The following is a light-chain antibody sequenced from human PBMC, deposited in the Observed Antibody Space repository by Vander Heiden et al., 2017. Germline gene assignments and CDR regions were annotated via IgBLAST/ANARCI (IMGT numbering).Light chain of an antibody. J-gene: IGKJ3*01. V-gene: IGKV3-20*01. CDR3: QEYGSSPRT. Sequence: EIVLTQSPGTLSLSPGERATLSCRASQSVSNNYLAWYQQKPGQAPRLLIYDASSRATGIPDRFSGSGSGTDFTLTISRLEPEDFAVYYCQEYGSSPRTFGHGTKVDIK. CDR2: DAS. CDR1: QSVSNNY.